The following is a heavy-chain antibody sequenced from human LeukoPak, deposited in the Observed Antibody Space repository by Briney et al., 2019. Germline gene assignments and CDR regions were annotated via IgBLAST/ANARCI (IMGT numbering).Heavy chain of an antibody. V-gene: IGHV4-4*07. J-gene: IGHJ4*02. CDR1: GYSISSGYY. Sequence: PSETLSLTCNVSGYSISSGYYWSWIRQPAGKGLEWIGRIYTSGSTNYNPSLKSRVTMSVDTSKNQFSLKLSSVTAADTAVYYCASHYGSGSIPFDYWGQGTLVTVSS. CDR2: IYTSGST. CDR3: ASHYGSGSIPFDY. D-gene: IGHD3-10*01.